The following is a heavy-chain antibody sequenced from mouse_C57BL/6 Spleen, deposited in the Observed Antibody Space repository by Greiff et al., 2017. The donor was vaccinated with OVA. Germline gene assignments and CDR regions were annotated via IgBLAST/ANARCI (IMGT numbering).Heavy chain of an antibody. V-gene: IGHV5-4*01. J-gene: IGHJ1*03. CDR3: ARVYYGSSHWYFDV. CDR1: GFTFSSYA. D-gene: IGHD1-1*01. CDR2: ISDGGSYT. Sequence: EVQGVESGGGLVKPGGSLKLSCAASGFTFSSYAMSWVRQTPEKRLEWVATISDGGSYTYYPDNVKGRFTISRDNAKNNLYLQMSHLKSEDTAMYYCARVYYGSSHWYFDVWGTGTTVTVSS.